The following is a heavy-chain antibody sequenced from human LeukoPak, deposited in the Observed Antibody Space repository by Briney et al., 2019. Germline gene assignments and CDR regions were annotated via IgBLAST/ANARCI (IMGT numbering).Heavy chain of an antibody. Sequence: GGSLRLSCAASGFTFRNYWMSWVRQAPGTGLEWVANIKQDGSDRNYVTSVRGRFTISRDNAESSLYLQMNSLRVEDTAVYYCVRDLAVAGTCFDSWGQGTLVTVSS. CDR2: IKQDGSDR. V-gene: IGHV3-7*03. CDR1: GFTFRNYW. J-gene: IGHJ4*02. D-gene: IGHD6-19*01. CDR3: VRDLAVAGTCFDS.